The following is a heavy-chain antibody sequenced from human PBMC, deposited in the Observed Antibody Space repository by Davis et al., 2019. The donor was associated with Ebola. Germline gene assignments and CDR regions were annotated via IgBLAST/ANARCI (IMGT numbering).Heavy chain of an antibody. CDR2: IWYDGSRK. J-gene: IGHJ6*02. Sequence: GESLKISCAASGFNFRSYGMHWVRQAPDKGLEWVAVIWYDGSRKYYGDSVKGRFTISRDNAKNSLYLQMNSLRAEDTAVYYCARATSGYDVNYYYYYGMDVWGQGTTVTVSS. CDR3: ARATSGYDVNYYYYYGMDV. V-gene: IGHV3-33*01. CDR1: GFNFRSYG. D-gene: IGHD5-12*01.